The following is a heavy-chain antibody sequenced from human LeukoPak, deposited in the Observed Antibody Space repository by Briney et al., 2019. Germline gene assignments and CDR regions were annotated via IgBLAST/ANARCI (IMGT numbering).Heavy chain of an antibody. CDR2: IKEDGSEK. Sequence: GGSLRLSCAASGFTFSSYWMSWVRQAPGKGLEWVANIKEDGSEKNYVDSVKGRFTISRDNAKNSLYLQMNSLRAEDTAVYYCARDHTRSLRYFDWLSANWFDPWGQGTLVTVSS. CDR1: GFTFSSYW. CDR3: ARDHTRSLRYFDWLSANWFDP. V-gene: IGHV3-7*03. D-gene: IGHD3-9*01. J-gene: IGHJ5*02.